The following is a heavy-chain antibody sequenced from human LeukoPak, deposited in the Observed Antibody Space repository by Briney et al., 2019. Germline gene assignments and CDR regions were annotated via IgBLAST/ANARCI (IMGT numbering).Heavy chain of an antibody. Sequence: GDSVKVSCKASGYSFTSYGISWVRQAPGQGLEWMGWISAYNGNTNFAQKFQGRVTMTTDTSTSTAYMELRSLRSDDTAVYYCARDHKITLVIVTFDHWGQGTLVTVSS. CDR1: GYSFTSYG. CDR3: ARDHKITLVIVTFDH. J-gene: IGHJ4*02. V-gene: IGHV1-18*01. CDR2: ISAYNGNT. D-gene: IGHD3-22*01.